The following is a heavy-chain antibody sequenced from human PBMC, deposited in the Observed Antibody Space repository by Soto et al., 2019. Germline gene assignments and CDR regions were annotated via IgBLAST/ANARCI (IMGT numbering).Heavy chain of an antibody. J-gene: IGHJ2*01. CDR1: GGSISSYY. CDR3: ARFNWYFDL. Sequence: SETLSLTCSVSGGSISSYYWSWIRQPPGKGLEWIGYIYYSGSTNYNPSLKSRVAISVDTSKNQFSLKLSSVTAADTAVYYCARFNWYFDLWGRGTLVTVSS. CDR2: IYYSGST. V-gene: IGHV4-59*08.